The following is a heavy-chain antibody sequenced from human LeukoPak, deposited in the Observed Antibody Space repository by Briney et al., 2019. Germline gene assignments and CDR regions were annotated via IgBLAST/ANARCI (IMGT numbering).Heavy chain of an antibody. CDR1: GFTFSSYW. D-gene: IGHD6-19*01. V-gene: IGHV3-74*01. CDR2: INSDGSST. J-gene: IGHJ6*02. CDR3: AKDGIAVADYYYYYGMDV. Sequence: GGSLRLSCAASGFTFSSYWMHWVRQAPGKGLVWVSRINSDGSSTSYADSVKGRFTISRDNAKNTLYLQMNSLRAEDTAVYYCAKDGIAVADYYYYYGMDVWGQGTTVTVSS.